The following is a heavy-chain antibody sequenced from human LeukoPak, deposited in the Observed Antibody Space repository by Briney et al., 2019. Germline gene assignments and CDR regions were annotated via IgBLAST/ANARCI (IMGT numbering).Heavy chain of an antibody. CDR1: GGSISSGDYY. J-gene: IGHJ4*02. Sequence: SETLSLTCTVSGGSISSGDYYWIWIRQPPGKGLEWIGYIYYSGSTYYNPSLKSRVAISVDTSKNQFSLKLSSVTAADTAVYYCARLLWFGELLRYFDYWGQGTLVTVSS. V-gene: IGHV4-30-4*01. CDR2: IYYSGST. D-gene: IGHD3-10*01. CDR3: ARLLWFGELLRYFDY.